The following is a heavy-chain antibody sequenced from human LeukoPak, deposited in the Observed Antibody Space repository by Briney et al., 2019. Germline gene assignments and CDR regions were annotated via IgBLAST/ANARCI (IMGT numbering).Heavy chain of an antibody. CDR2: INSDGSST. CDR1: GFTFSSYW. V-gene: IGHV3-74*01. J-gene: IGHJ4*02. D-gene: IGHD1-1*01. Sequence: PGGSLRLSCAASGFTFSSYWMHWARQAPGKGLVWVSRINSDGSSTSYADSVKGRFTISRDNAKNTLYLQMNSLRAEDTAVYYCARDNDDGGFDYWGQGTLVTVAS. CDR3: ARDNDDGGFDY.